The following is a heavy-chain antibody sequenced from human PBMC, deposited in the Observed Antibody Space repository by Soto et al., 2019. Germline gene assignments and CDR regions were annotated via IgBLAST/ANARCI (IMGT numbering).Heavy chain of an antibody. CDR3: ARGDWRLFDS. Sequence: QVQLVQSGAKENNPGASVKVYCKASGYTFTSYAIHWVRQAPGQRHEWMGRINAGNGNTKYSQKFQGRVTITRDTFASTAYMELSSLKSEDTAVYYCARGDWRLFDSRGQGTLVTVSS. J-gene: IGHJ4*02. D-gene: IGHD1-1*01. V-gene: IGHV1-3*05. CDR1: GYTFTSYA. CDR2: INAGNGNT.